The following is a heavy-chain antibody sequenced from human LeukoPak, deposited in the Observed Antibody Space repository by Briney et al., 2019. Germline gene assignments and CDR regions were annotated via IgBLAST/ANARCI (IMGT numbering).Heavy chain of an antibody. CDR2: VYYSGTT. V-gene: IGHV4-59*11. Sequence: SETLSLTCSVSGGSIKSHYYTWIRQPPGKGLEWIGYVYYSGTTSYNPSLESRVSISDDTSKNQVFLWLTSVTAADTAVYYCATSLYGDYEADYWVPGILVTVSS. CDR3: ATSLYGDYEADY. CDR1: GGSIKSHY. D-gene: IGHD5-12*01. J-gene: IGHJ4*02.